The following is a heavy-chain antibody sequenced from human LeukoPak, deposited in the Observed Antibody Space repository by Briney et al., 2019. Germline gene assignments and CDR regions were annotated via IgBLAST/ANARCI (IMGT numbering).Heavy chain of an antibody. CDR3: AREGRSSTPGY. CDR2: ISGSGST. V-gene: IGHV4-4*07. Sequence: SETLSLTCTVSGGSIRSYYWSWIRQPAGKGLEWMGRISGSGSTDYNPSLEGRVTMSVDTSKNQFSLWLSSVTAADTAVYYCAREGRSSTPGYWGQGTLVTVSS. D-gene: IGHD2-15*01. J-gene: IGHJ4*02. CDR1: GGSIRSYY.